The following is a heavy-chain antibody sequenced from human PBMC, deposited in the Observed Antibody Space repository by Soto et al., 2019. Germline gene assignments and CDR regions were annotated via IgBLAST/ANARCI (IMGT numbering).Heavy chain of an antibody. J-gene: IGHJ5*02. CDR3: ASGGNWNDGWFDP. D-gene: IGHD1-1*01. CDR2: ISYDGSNK. CDR1: GFTFSSYA. Sequence: QVQLVESGGGVVQPGRSLRLSCAASGFTFSSYAMHWVRQAPGKGLEWVAVISYDGSNKYYADSVKGRFTISRDNSKNTLYLQMNSLRAEDTAVYYCASGGNWNDGWFDPWGQGTLVTVSS. V-gene: IGHV3-30-3*01.